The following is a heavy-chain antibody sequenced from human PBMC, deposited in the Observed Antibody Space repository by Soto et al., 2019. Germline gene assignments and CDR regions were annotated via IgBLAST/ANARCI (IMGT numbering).Heavy chain of an antibody. J-gene: IGHJ4*02. CDR2: MQPSSGRT. CDR3: ARGVTAGVDY. Sequence: ASVKVSWKAAGYSFTSVDINWVRQTTGQGLEWMGWMQPSSGRTGYAQKFQGRVTMTRDTSINTAYMELSSLTSDDTAFYYCARGVTAGVDYWGQGTLVTVSS. CDR1: GYSFTSVD. D-gene: IGHD1-26*01. V-gene: IGHV1-8*01.